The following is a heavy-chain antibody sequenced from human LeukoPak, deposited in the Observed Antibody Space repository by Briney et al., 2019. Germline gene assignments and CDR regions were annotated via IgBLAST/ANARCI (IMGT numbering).Heavy chain of an antibody. V-gene: IGHV1-18*01. CDR2: ISAYNGNT. D-gene: IGHD1-1*01. J-gene: IGHJ3*02. CDR3: ARVAGPYNWNDGGAFDI. Sequence: ASVKVSCKASGYTFTSHGISWVRQAPGQGLEWVGWISAYNGNTNYAQKLQGRVTMTTDASTSTAYMELRSLRSDDTAVYYCARVAGPYNWNDGGAFDIWGQGTMVTVSS. CDR1: GYTFTSHG.